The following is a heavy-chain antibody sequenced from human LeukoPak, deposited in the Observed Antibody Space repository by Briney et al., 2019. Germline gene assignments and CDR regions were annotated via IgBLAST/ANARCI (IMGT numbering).Heavy chain of an antibody. V-gene: IGHV1-2*02. Sequence: ASVKVSCKASGYTFTGYYMHWVRQAPGQGLEWMGWINPNSGGTNYAQKLQGRVTMTTDTSTNTAYMELRSLRSDDTAVYYCARMGYCGGGSCYYDAFDIWGQGTMVTVSS. CDR2: INPNSGGT. D-gene: IGHD2-15*01. J-gene: IGHJ3*02. CDR3: ARMGYCGGGSCYYDAFDI. CDR1: GYTFTGYY.